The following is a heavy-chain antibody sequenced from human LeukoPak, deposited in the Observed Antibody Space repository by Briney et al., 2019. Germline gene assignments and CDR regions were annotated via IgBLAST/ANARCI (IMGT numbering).Heavy chain of an antibody. CDR2: TNPNSGGT. D-gene: IGHD6-6*01. CDR1: GYTFTGYY. Sequence: ASVKVSCKASGYTFTGYYMHWVRQAPGQGLEWMGWTNPNSGGTNYAQKFQGRVTMTRDTSISTAYMELSRLRSDDTAVYYCARDGGGSSYYYFDYWGQGTLVTVSS. V-gene: IGHV1-2*02. J-gene: IGHJ4*02. CDR3: ARDGGGSSYYYFDY.